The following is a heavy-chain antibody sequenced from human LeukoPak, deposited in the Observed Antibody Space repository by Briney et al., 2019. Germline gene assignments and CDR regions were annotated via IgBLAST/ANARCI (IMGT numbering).Heavy chain of an antibody. J-gene: IGHJ5*02. CDR1: GYTFTGYY. CDR2: INPNSGGT. D-gene: IGHD5-18*01. V-gene: IGHV1-2*02. CDR3: ATSPWIQQTPQFDP. Sequence: ASVMVSCKASGYTFTGYYMHWVRQAPGQGLEWMGWINPNSGGTNYAQKFQGRVTMTRDTSISTAYMELSRLRSDDTAVYYCATSPWIQQTPQFDPWGQGTLVTVSS.